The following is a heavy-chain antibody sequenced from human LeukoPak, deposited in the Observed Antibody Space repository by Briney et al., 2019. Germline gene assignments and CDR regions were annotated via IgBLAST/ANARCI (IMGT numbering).Heavy chain of an antibody. CDR2: IWYDGSKK. CDR3: VSDWDGC. J-gene: IGHJ4*02. V-gene: IGHV3-30*04. CDR1: GFTFSSYT. D-gene: IGHD1-26*01. Sequence: GGSLRLSCAASGFTFSSYTLHWVRQTPGKGLEWVALIWYDGSKKDYADSVKGRFTISRDNSKNTLYLQMNSLRAEDTAVYYCVSDWDGCWGQGTLVTVSS.